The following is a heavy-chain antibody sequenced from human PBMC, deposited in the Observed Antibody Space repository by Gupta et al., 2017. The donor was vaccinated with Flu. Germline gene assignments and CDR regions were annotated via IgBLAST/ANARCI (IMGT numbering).Heavy chain of an antibody. CDR1: GFTFIAYA. V-gene: IGHV3-23*01. CDR2: MSGSGGSK. D-gene: IGHD1-26*01. CDR3: AKTPSGSRTGY. J-gene: IGHJ4*02. Sequence: EVQLLESGGGLVQPGWSLCLSCAASGFTFIAYATSWVRQAPGKGMEWVSAMSGSGGSKYYADSVKGRFTSSRDNYKNTLYLQMNSLRAEDTAVYYCAKTPSGSRTGYWGQGTLVTVSS.